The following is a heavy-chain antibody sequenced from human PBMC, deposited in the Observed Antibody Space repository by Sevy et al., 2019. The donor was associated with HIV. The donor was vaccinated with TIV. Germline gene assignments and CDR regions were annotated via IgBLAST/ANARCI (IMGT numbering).Heavy chain of an antibody. Sequence: GGSLRLSCAASGFTFSSYGMHWVRQAPGKGLEWVAVISYDGSNKYYADSVKGRFTISRDNSKNTLYLQMKSLRAEDKAVYYCAKGGYYYDSSGYASWGQGTLVTVSS. CDR2: ISYDGSNK. V-gene: IGHV3-30*18. CDR3: AKGGYYYDSSGYAS. J-gene: IGHJ5*02. CDR1: GFTFSSYG. D-gene: IGHD3-22*01.